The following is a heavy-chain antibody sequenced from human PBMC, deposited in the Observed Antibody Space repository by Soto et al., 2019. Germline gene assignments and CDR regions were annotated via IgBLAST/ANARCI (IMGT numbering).Heavy chain of an antibody. J-gene: IGHJ4*02. D-gene: IGHD1-26*01. V-gene: IGHV1-69*13. CDR2: IIPIFGTA. CDR1: GGTFSSYA. CDR3: ARADPRELLSIDY. Sequence: SVKVSCKASGGTFSSYAISWVRQAPGQGLEWMGGIIPIFGTANYAQKFQGRVTITADDSTSTAYMELSSLRSEDTAVYYCARADPRELLSIDYWGQGTLVTVSS.